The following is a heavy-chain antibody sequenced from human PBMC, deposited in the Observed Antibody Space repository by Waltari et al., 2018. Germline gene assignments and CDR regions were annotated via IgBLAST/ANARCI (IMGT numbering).Heavy chain of an antibody. CDR3: ARETTVTHN. CDR1: GYSISSGYY. V-gene: IGHV4-38-2*02. Sequence: QVQLQESGPGLVKPSETLSLTCAVSGYSISSGYYWRWLRQPPGKGLEWIGSIYHSGSTYYNPSLKSRVTISVDTSKNQFSLKLSSVTAADTAVYYCARETTVTHNWGQGTLVTVSS. CDR2: IYHSGST. D-gene: IGHD4-17*01. J-gene: IGHJ4*02.